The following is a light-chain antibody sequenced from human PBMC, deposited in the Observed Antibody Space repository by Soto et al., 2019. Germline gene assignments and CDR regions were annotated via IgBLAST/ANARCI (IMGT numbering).Light chain of an antibody. CDR3: PQTFSTHLS. V-gene: IGKV1-39*01. J-gene: IGKJ4*02. Sequence: DIQMTKYPPSLSASAGDIVTITCRASQNIGDYLGWYQQRPGKAPKLLIYSSSMLHSAASSRVSGGGSGTDFTLTISDLQPADFATYYCPQTFSTHLSFGGGTAVDIK. CDR1: QNIGDY. CDR2: SSS.